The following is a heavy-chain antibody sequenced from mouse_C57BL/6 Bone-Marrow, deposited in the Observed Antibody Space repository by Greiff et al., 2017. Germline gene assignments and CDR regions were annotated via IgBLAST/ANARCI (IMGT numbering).Heavy chain of an antibody. CDR1: GYTFTSYW. CDR2: IDPNSGGT. J-gene: IGHJ2*01. CDR3: ARRDYYGSSYYFDY. Sequence: QVQLKQPGAELVKPGASVKLSCKASGYTFTSYWMHWVKQRPGRGLEWIGRIDPNSGGTKYNEKFKSKATLTVDKPSSTAYMQRSSLTSEDSAVYYCARRDYYGSSYYFDYWGQGTTLTVSS. V-gene: IGHV1-72*01. D-gene: IGHD1-1*01.